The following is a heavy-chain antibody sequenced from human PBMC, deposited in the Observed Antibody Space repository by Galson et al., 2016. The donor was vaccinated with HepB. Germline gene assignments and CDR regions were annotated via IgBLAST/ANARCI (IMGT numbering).Heavy chain of an antibody. Sequence: SETLSPTCTVSGGSLKSNTSYWSWIRQPPGRGLEWIGTIYYLGNTYYNPSLSSRLTMSVDKSNNNFSLKLTSVTAADTAVYFCARLLRIDCTANSCYSGWFDPWGRGTLVSVSS. CDR3: ARLLRIDCTANSCYSGWFDP. D-gene: IGHD2-15*01. CDR2: IYYLGNT. J-gene: IGHJ5*01. CDR1: GGSLKSNTSY. V-gene: IGHV4-39*02.